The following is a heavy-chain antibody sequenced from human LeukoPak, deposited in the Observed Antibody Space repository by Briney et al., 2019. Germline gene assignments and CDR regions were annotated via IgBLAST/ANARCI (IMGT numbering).Heavy chain of an antibody. CDR1: GYTFTSYD. J-gene: IGHJ4*02. Sequence: ASVKVSCKASGYTFTSYDINWVRQATGRGLEWMGWMNPNSGNTGYAQKFQGRVTMTRNTSISTAYMELSSLRSEDTAVYYCARGHYYDSSGSNFDYWGQGTLVTVSS. D-gene: IGHD3-22*01. CDR2: MNPNSGNT. CDR3: ARGHYYDSSGSNFDY. V-gene: IGHV1-8*01.